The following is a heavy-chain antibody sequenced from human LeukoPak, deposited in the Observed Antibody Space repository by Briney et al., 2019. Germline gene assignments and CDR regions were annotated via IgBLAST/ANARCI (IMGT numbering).Heavy chain of an antibody. D-gene: IGHD1-14*01. V-gene: IGHV4-4*07. J-gene: IGHJ4*02. CDR3: VRDLKNPRDFDY. Sequence: SETLSLTCTVSGGSISSYYWSWIRQPAGKGLEWIGRIYTSGSTNYNPSLKSRVTMSVDTSKNQFSLKLSSVTAADTAVYYCVRDLKNPRDFDYWGQGTLVTVSS. CDR1: GGSISSYY. CDR2: IYTSGST.